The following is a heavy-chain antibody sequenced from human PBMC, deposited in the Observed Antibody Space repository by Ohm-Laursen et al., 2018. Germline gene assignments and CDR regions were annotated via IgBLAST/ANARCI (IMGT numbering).Heavy chain of an antibody. Sequence: SVKVSCKASGGTFSSYAISWVRQAPGQGLEWMGRIIPILGIANYAQKFQGRVTITADKSTSTAYMELSSLRSEDTAVYYCARANCGGDCYPDYWGQGTLVTVSS. V-gene: IGHV1-69*04. D-gene: IGHD2-21*02. CDR3: ARANCGGDCYPDY. CDR1: GGTFSSYA. J-gene: IGHJ4*02. CDR2: IIPILGIA.